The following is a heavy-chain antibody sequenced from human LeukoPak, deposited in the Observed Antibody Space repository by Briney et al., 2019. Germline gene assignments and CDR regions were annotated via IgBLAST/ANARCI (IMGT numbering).Heavy chain of an antibody. V-gene: IGHV3-30*02. CDR2: IRYDGSNK. CDR1: GFTFSSYG. J-gene: IGHJ4*02. CDR3: ARDSIRQQLYYFDY. Sequence: GSLRLSCAASGFTFSSYGMHWVRQAPGKGLEGVAFIRYDGSNKYYADSVKGRFTISRDNSKNTLYLQMDSLRADDTAVYFCARDSIRQQLYYFDYWGRGTLVTVSS. D-gene: IGHD6-13*01.